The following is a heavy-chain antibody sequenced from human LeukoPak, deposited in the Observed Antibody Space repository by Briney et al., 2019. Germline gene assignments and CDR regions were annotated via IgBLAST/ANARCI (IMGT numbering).Heavy chain of an antibody. CDR3: ARSANYDSSGYYSLDY. J-gene: IGHJ4*02. Sequence: PGGSLRLSCAASGFTFDDYGMSWVRQAPGEGLEGVSGINWNGGSTGYADSVKGRFTISRDNAKNSLYLQMNSLRAEDTALYYCARSANYDSSGYYSLDYWGQGTLVTVSS. CDR1: GFTFDDYG. CDR2: INWNGGST. V-gene: IGHV3-20*04. D-gene: IGHD3-22*01.